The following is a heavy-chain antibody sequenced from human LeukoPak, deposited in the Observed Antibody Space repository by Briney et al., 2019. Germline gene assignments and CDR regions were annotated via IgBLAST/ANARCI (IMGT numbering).Heavy chain of an antibody. Sequence: GGSLRLSCAASGFTFSSYSMNWVRQAPGKGLEWVSSISSSSSSIYYADSVKGRFTISRDNAKKSLYLQMNSLRAEDTAVYYCARSDEDCSSTSCQTDAFDIWAKGQWSPSLQ. D-gene: IGHD2-2*01. CDR3: ARSDEDCSSTSCQTDAFDI. CDR2: ISSSSSSI. V-gene: IGHV3-21*01. J-gene: IGHJ3*02. CDR1: GFTFSSYS.